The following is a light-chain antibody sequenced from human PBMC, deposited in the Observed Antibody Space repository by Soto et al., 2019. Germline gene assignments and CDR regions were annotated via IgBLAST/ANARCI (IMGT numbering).Light chain of an antibody. CDR2: GAS. CDR1: QSVSFNY. V-gene: IGKV3-20*01. CDR3: QQYGTSKT. Sequence: EIVLTQSRGTLSLSPGDSGPLSCRASQSVSFNYLAWYHQKPGQAPSLLIYGASNRATGTQDRFSGSGSGTDFTLTISRLEPEDFAVYYRQQYGTSKTVGQWTKLDIK. J-gene: IGKJ1*01.